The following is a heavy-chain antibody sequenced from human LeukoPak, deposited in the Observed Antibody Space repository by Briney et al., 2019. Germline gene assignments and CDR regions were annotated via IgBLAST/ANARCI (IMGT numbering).Heavy chain of an antibody. V-gene: IGHV4-34*01. J-gene: IGHJ4*02. CDR1: GGSFSGYY. CDR3: ARAGRVGPFDY. Sequence: SETLSLTCAAYGGSFSGYYWSWILQPLGKGLEWIGEINHSGSTNYNPSLKSRVTISVDTSKNQFSLKLSSVTAADTAVYYCARAGRVGPFDYWGQGTLVTVSS. CDR2: INHSGST. D-gene: IGHD1-26*01.